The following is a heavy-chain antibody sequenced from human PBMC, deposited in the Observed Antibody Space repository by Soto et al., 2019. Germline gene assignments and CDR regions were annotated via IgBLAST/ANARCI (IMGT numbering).Heavy chain of an antibody. J-gene: IGHJ3*02. CDR3: AKDLFVDTAMVNDAFDI. Sequence: HPGGSLRLSCAASGFTFSSYAMSWVRQAPGKGLEWVSAISGSGGSTYYADSVKGRFTISRDNSKNTLYLQMNSLRAEDTAVYYCAKDLFVDTAMVNDAFDIWGQGTMVTVSS. D-gene: IGHD5-18*01. CDR2: ISGSGGST. CDR1: GFTFSSYA. V-gene: IGHV3-23*01.